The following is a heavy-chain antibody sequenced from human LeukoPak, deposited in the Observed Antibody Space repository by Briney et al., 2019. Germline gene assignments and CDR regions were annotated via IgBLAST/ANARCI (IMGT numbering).Heavy chain of an antibody. D-gene: IGHD2-15*01. V-gene: IGHV1-8*01. CDR2: MNPNSGNT. Sequence: GASVKVSCKASGYTFTSYDINWVRQATGQGLEWMGWMNPNSGNTGYAQKFQGRVTMTRNTSTSTAYMELSSLGSEDTAVFYCVTGYCSGGSCRYFEHWGQGTLVTVSS. J-gene: IGHJ1*01. CDR3: VTGYCSGGSCRYFEH. CDR1: GYTFTSYD.